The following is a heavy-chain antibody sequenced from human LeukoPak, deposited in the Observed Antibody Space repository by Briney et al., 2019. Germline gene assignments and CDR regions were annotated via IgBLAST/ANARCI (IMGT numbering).Heavy chain of an antibody. J-gene: IGHJ4*02. Sequence: GASVKVSCKASGGTFSSYAISWVRQAPGQGLEWMGIINPSGGSTSYAQKFQGRVTMTRDTSTSTVYMELSSLRSEDTAVYYCARVDSSSSFDYWGQGTLVTVSS. CDR3: ARVDSSSSFDY. CDR2: INPSGGST. D-gene: IGHD6-6*01. V-gene: IGHV1-46*01. CDR1: GGTFSSYA.